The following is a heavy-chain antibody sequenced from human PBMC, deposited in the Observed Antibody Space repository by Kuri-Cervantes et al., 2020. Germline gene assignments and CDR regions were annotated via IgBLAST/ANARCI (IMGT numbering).Heavy chain of an antibody. J-gene: IGHJ6*03. V-gene: IGHV7-4-1*01. CDR1: GYTFTSYD. Sequence: ASVKVSCKASGYTFTSYDINWVRQATGQGLEWMGWINTNTGNPTYAQGFTGRLVFSLDTSVSTAYLQICSLKAEDTAVYYCAREHIEDYMDVWGKGTTVTVSS. D-gene: IGHD2-21*01. CDR2: INTNTGNP. CDR3: AREHIEDYMDV.